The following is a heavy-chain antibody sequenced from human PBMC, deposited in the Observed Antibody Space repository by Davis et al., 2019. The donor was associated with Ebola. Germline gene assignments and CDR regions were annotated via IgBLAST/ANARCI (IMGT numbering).Heavy chain of an antibody. D-gene: IGHD6-19*01. V-gene: IGHV3-7*01. J-gene: IGHJ3*02. CDR1: GFTFSSYW. CDR3: ARDLTPDSGWPHDAFDI. Sequence: GESLKISCAASGFTFSSYWMSWVRQAPGKGLEWVANIKQDGSEKYYADSVKGRFTISRDNSKNTLYLQMNSLRAEDTAVYYCARDLTPDSGWPHDAFDIWGKGTMVTVSS. CDR2: IKQDGSEK.